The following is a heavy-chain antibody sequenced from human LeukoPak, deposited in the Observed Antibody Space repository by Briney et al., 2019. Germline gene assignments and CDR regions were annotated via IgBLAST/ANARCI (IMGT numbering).Heavy chain of an antibody. D-gene: IGHD1-26*01. CDR1: GGSISSGDYY. CDR2: IYYSGST. CDR3: ARDVGATSHFDY. Sequence: PSQTLSLTCTVSGGSISSGDYYWSRIRQPPGKGLEWIGYIYYSGSTYYNPSLKSRITISVDTSKNQFSLKLSSVTAADTAVYYCARDVGATSHFDYWGQGTLVTVSS. J-gene: IGHJ4*02. V-gene: IGHV4-30-4*08.